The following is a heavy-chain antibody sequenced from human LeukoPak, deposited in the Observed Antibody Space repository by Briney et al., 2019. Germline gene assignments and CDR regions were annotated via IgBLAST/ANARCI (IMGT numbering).Heavy chain of an antibody. CDR3: ARDLPNYESRGYYAY. CDR2: INSDGSSA. Sequence: GGSLRLSCAASGFTFSSYWMHWVRQAPGKGQVWVSRINSDGSSATYAASVKGRFTVSRDNAKNRLYLQMNSLRAEDTAVYYCARDLPNYESRGYYAYWGQGTLVTVST. J-gene: IGHJ4*02. V-gene: IGHV3-74*01. CDR1: GFTFSSYW. D-gene: IGHD3-22*01.